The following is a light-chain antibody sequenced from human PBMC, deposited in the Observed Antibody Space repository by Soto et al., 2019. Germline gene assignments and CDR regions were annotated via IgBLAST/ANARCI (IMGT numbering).Light chain of an antibody. V-gene: IGKV1-27*01. Sequence: DIEMTQSPSSLSASIGDRVTITCRASQGIDIYLAWYQQKPGKAPQLLIYAASTLQSGVPSRFSGRGSGTDFTLTISSLQPEDVATYYCQKYNSAPRTFGPGTKVDI. CDR1: QGIDIY. CDR2: AAS. CDR3: QKYNSAPRT. J-gene: IGKJ3*01.